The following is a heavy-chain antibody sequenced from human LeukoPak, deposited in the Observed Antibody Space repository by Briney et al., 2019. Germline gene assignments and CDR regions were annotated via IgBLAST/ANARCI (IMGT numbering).Heavy chain of an antibody. V-gene: IGHV4-59*01. CDR1: GGSISSYY. D-gene: IGHD3-10*01. J-gene: IGHJ6*02. Sequence: PSETLSLTCTVSGGSISSYYWSWIRQPPGKGLEWIGYIYYSGSTNYNPSLKSRVTISVDTSKNQFSLKLSSVTAADTAVYYCARGGNLCFGEPPYYYGMDVWGQGTTVTFSS. CDR2: IYYSGST. CDR3: ARGGNLCFGEPPYYYGMDV.